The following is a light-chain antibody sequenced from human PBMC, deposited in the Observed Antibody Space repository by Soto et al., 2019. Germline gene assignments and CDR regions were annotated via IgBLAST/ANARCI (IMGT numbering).Light chain of an antibody. CDR2: LGS. CDR3: MQALQNLAT. J-gene: IGKJ1*01. Sequence: DMVMTQSPISLPVTPGEPASISCRSSPSLLHSNGYNYLDCYLQKPGQSQQLLIYLGSNRASGVPDRFSGSGSGTAFTLKISRVEADDVGVYYSMQALQNLATFGQGTKVELK. CDR1: PSLLHSNGYNY. V-gene: IGKV2-28*01.